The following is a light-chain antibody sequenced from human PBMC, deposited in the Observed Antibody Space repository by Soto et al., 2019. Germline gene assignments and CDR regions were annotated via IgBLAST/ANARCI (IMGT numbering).Light chain of an antibody. CDR2: GAS. Sequence: ELVLTQSPATLSLSPGARAILSCRASQSVAGSLAWYQQKPGQAPRLLIYGASNRATGIPDRFSGGGSGTDFTLTISRLEPEDFAVYYCQQCGSSPWTFGQGTKVDIK. V-gene: IGKV3-20*01. CDR1: QSVAGS. CDR3: QQCGSSPWT. J-gene: IGKJ1*01.